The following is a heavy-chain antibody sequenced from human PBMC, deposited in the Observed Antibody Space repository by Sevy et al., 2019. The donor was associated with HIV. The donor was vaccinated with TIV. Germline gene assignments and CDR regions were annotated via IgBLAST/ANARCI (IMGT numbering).Heavy chain of an antibody. D-gene: IGHD3-10*01. J-gene: IGHJ4*02. V-gene: IGHV3-30-3*02. CDR3: AKDDLGSIDY. Sequence: GGSLRLSCAASGFIFSTSPMHWVRQAPGKGLECVAILSYDDSDENYADSVKGRFTFSRDNSKNTLYLQMNSLRTEDTAVYYCAKDDLGSIDYWGQGTLVTVSS. CDR1: GFIFSTSP. CDR2: LSYDDSDE.